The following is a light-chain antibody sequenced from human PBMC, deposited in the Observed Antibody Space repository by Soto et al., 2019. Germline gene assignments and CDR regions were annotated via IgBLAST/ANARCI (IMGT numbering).Light chain of an antibody. CDR3: QPYRRITWS. J-gene: IGKJ1*01. Sequence: DIQMTQSPSTLSASVGGRVTITCRASQSVGTWVAWYQQKPGKAPKLLIYGASNLESGVPSRFSGSGSATDFTLTITTLHPDAVSSYFCQPYRRITWSFGQGPRSTS. V-gene: IGKV1-5*01. CDR1: QSVGTW. CDR2: GAS.